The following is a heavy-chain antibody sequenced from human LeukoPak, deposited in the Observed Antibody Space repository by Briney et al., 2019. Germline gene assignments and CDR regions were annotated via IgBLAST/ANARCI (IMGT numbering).Heavy chain of an antibody. J-gene: IGHJ4*02. CDR3: AKASVTACYDPFDY. CDR2: INPNSGGT. Sequence: ASVKVSCKASGYTFTGYYMHWVRQAPGQGPEWMGWINPNSGGTNYAQKFQGRVTMTRDTSISTAYMELSRLRSDDTAVYYCAKASVTACYDPFDYWGQGTLVTVSS. V-gene: IGHV1-2*02. CDR1: GYTFTGYY. D-gene: IGHD2-21*02.